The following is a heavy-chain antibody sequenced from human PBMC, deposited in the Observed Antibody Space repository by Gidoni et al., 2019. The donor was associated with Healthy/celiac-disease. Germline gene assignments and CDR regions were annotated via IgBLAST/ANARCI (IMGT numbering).Heavy chain of an antibody. J-gene: IGHJ5*02. V-gene: IGHV3-21*01. D-gene: IGHD6-13*01. CDR2: ISSSSSYI. Sequence: EVQLVESGGGLVKPGGSLRLSCAASGFTFSSYSMNWVRQAPGKGLAWVSSISSSSSYIYYADSGKGRFTISRDNAKNSLYLQMNSLRAEDTAVYYCAGGNGAAAGTLLPSWGQGTLVTVSS. CDR1: GFTFSSYS. CDR3: AGGNGAAAGTLLPS.